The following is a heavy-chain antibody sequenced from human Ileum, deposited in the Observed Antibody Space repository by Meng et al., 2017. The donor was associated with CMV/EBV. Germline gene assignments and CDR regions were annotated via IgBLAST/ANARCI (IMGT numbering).Heavy chain of an antibody. D-gene: IGHD2-15*01. CDR3: AREGIRCSGGSCYKIYYYGMDV. CDR2: ISSSSSYI. J-gene: IGHJ6*02. Sequence: YSMNWVRQAPGKGLEWVSSISSSSSYIYYADSVKGRFTISRDNAKNSLYLQMNSLRAEDTAVYYCAREGIRCSGGSCYKIYYYGMDVWGQGTTVTVSS. CDR1: YS. V-gene: IGHV3-21*01.